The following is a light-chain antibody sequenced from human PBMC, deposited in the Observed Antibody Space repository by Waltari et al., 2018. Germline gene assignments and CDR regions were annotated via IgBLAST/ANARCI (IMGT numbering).Light chain of an antibody. CDR2: CAS. Sequence: DIVMTQSPDSLAVSLGERATINCKSSQSVLYSSNHKNYLAWYQQKPGNPPKLLLYCASTRESGVPDRFSGSGSGTDFTLTISSLQAEDVAVYYCQQYYSTPPTFGQGTKVEIK. V-gene: IGKV4-1*01. CDR3: QQYYSTPPT. J-gene: IGKJ1*01. CDR1: QSVLYSSNHKNY.